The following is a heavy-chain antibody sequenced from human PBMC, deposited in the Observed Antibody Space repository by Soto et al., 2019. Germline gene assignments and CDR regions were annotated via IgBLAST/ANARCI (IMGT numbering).Heavy chain of an antibody. CDR1: GYRLIDYG. Sequence: QVQLVQSGTEVKRTGAPVKVSCKASGYRLIDYGHNWVRQAPGQGLEWMGWISAYNGNTFYAERLQGRLTMTTDTSTSTAYMLLQSLNPDDTAVYYCAKGSTPYYESATRYQTQRGLEDWGQGTLVAVSS. CDR2: ISAYNGNT. J-gene: IGHJ4*02. CDR3: AKGSTPYYESATRYQTQRGLED. V-gene: IGHV1-18*01. D-gene: IGHD3-3*01.